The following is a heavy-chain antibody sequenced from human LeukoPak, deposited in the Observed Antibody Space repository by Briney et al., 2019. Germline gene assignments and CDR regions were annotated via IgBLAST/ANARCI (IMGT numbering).Heavy chain of an antibody. CDR3: ARGHRGKDTAMVSPSYNWFDP. CDR1: GYTFTSYA. J-gene: IGHJ5*02. D-gene: IGHD5-18*01. V-gene: IGHV1-69*13. CDR2: IIPIFGTA. Sequence: WASVKVSCKASGYTFTSYAMHWVRQAPGQGLEWMGGIIPIFGTANYAQKFQGRVTITADESTSTAYMELSSLRSEDTAVYYCARGHRGKDTAMVSPSYNWFDPWGQGTLVTVSS.